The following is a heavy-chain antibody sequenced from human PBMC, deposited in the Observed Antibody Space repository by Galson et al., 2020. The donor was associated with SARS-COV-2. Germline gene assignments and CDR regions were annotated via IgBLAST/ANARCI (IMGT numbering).Heavy chain of an antibody. CDR2: IYWDDDK. J-gene: IGHJ5*02. V-gene: IGHV2-5*02. CDR1: GFPLSTSGVG. D-gene: IGHD3-10*01. CDR3: AHRSITLVRGSFDP. Sequence: SGPTLVKPTQTLTLTCTFSGFPLSTSGVGVGWIRQPPGKALEWLAHIYWDDDKRYSPSLKSRLTITKDTSKNQVVLTMTNMDPVDTAAYYCAHRSITLVRGSFDPWGQGTLVTVSS.